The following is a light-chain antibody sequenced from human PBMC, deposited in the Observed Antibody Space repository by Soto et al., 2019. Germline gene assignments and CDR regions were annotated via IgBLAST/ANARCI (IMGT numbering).Light chain of an antibody. CDR1: SSDVGGYDY. CDR3: SSHTSGSTRV. J-gene: IGLJ1*01. CDR2: EVT. Sequence: QSALTQPASVSGSPGQSIAISCTGTSSDVGGYDYVSWYQQQPDKAPKLMIYEVTKRPSGVSNRFSGSKSGNTASLTISGHQAEDEADYYCSSHTSGSTRVLGTGTKLTVL. V-gene: IGLV2-14*01.